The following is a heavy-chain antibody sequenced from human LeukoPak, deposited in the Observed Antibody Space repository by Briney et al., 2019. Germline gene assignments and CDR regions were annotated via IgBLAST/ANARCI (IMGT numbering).Heavy chain of an antibody. CDR3: VTLLSNAAFDY. CDR1: GYTFTGYY. V-gene: IGHV1-2*02. CDR2: INPNRGGT. Sequence: GASVKVSCKASGYTFTGYYMHWVRQAPGQGLEWMGLINPNRGGTNYAQKFQGRVTMTRDTSISTAYMELSRLRSDDTAVYYCVTLLSNAAFDYWGQGTLVTVSS. D-gene: IGHD6-25*01. J-gene: IGHJ4*02.